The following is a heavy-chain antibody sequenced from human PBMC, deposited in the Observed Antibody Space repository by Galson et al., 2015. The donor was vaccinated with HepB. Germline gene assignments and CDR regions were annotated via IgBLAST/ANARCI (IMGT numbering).Heavy chain of an antibody. CDR2: IRSKAYGGTT. D-gene: IGHD3-10*01. CDR3: TREGVILWFGELSRGDWFDP. V-gene: IGHV3-49*04. J-gene: IGHJ5*02. Sequence: SLRLSCAASGFTFGDYAMSWVRQAPGKGLEWVGFIRSKAYGGTTEYAASVKGRFTISRDDSKSIAYLQMNSLKTEDTAVYYCTREGVILWFGELSRGDWFDPWGQGTLVTVSS. CDR1: GFTFGDYA.